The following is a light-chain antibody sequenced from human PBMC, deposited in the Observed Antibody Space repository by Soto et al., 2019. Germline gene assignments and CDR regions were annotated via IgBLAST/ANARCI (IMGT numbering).Light chain of an antibody. CDR3: QQYNTWPPRYT. V-gene: IGKV3-15*01. CDR2: GAS. Sequence: EIVLTQSPATLSVSPGGRATLSCRASQSVKSYLAWYQQRPGQPPRLLIYGASTRATGIPARFSGSGSGTEFSLTISSLQSEDFAVYYCQQYNTWPPRYTFGQGTKLEIK. CDR1: QSVKSY. J-gene: IGKJ2*01.